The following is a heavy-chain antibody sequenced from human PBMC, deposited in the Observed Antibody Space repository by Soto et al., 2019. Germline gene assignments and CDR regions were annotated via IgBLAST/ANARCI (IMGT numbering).Heavy chain of an antibody. CDR2: ISHHSDYI. CDR1: VFTLACYN. CDR3: PTAPSAARQAAGSSSNYY. V-gene: IGHV3-21*01. Sequence: PXGSVRLSCAAAVFTLACYNMLCVRHSPGKWLEWVASISHHSDYIYHADSVKGRFTVSRDNAKNSLFLEMTILRDEDTAVYDGPTAPSAARQAAGSSSNYY. D-gene: IGHD2-15*01. J-gene: IGHJ6*01.